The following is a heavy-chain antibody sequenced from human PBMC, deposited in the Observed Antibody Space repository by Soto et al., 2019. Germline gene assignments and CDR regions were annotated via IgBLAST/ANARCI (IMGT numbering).Heavy chain of an antibody. CDR1: GFTFSSYA. D-gene: IGHD2-8*01. V-gene: IGHV3-23*01. Sequence: PGGSLRLSCAASGFTFSSYAMSWVRQAPGKGLEWVSAISGSGGSTYYADSVKGRFTISRDNSKNTLYLQMNSLRAEDTAVYYCAKGMKHCTNGVCYYFDYWGQGTLVTVSS. CDR3: AKGMKHCTNGVCYYFDY. CDR2: ISGSGGST. J-gene: IGHJ4*02.